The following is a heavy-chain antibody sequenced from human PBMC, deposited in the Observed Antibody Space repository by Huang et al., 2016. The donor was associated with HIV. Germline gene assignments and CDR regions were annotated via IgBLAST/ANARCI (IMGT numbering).Heavy chain of an antibody. V-gene: IGHV1-24*01. CDR2: FDPEEGET. CDR1: GYTVSELS. D-gene: IGHD2-15*01. J-gene: IGHJ3*02. Sequence: QVQLVESGAELKKPGDSVRVSCKVSGYTVSELSLHWVRQAPEKGLEWMGGFDPEEGETNYAQRLQGRVTMTEDTSTDTAYMELSSLRPEDTAVYYCATSTPDVGAGVLRSAFDIWGQGTMVTVSS. CDR3: ATSTPDVGAGVLRSAFDI.